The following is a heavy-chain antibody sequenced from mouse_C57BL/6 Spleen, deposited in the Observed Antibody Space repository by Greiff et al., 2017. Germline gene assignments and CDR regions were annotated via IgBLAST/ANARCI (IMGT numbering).Heavy chain of an antibody. V-gene: IGHV5-4*01. Sequence: EVKVVESGGGLVKPGGSLKLSCAASGFTFSSYAMSWVRQTPEKRLEWVATISDGGSYTYYPDNVKGRFTISRDNAKNNLYLQMSHLKSEDTAMYYCAREGAYYSNYGYYFDYWGQGTTHTVSS. D-gene: IGHD2-5*01. CDR1: GFTFSSYA. CDR3: AREGAYYSNYGYYFDY. CDR2: ISDGGSYT. J-gene: IGHJ2*01.